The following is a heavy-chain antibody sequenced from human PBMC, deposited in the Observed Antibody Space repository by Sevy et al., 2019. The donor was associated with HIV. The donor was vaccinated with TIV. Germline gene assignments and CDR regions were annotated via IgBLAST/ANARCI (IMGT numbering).Heavy chain of an antibody. CDR2: TYYRSKWYN. Sequence: QSQTLSLTCAISGDSVSSNSAAWNWIRQSPSRGLEWLGRTYYRSKWYNDYAVSVKSRITINPDTSKNQFSLQLNSVTPEDTAVYYCARDAPHYDFWSGALDYWGQGTLVTVSS. CDR3: ARDAPHYDFWSGALDY. CDR1: GDSVSSNSAA. V-gene: IGHV6-1*01. J-gene: IGHJ4*02. D-gene: IGHD3-3*01.